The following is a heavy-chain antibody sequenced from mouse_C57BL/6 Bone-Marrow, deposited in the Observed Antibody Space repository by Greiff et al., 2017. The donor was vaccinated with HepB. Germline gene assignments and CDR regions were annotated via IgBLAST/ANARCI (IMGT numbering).Heavy chain of an antibody. CDR2: IDPENGDT. J-gene: IGHJ4*01. Sequence: VQLQQSGAELVRPGASVKLSCTASGFNIKDDYMHWVKQRPEQGLEWIGWIDPENGDTEYASKFQGKATIPADTSSNTAYLQLSSLTSEDTAVYYCSTICGSYYAMDYWGQGTSVTVSS. V-gene: IGHV14-4*01. D-gene: IGHD1-1*02. CDR3: STICGSYYAMDY. CDR1: GFNIKDDY.